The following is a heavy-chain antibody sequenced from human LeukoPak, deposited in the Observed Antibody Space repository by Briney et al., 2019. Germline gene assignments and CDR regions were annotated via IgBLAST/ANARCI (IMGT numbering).Heavy chain of an antibody. CDR2: INPNTGGT. D-gene: IGHD3-10*01. Sequence: ASVKVSCKASGYTFIGYYMHWVRQAPGQGLEWMGWINPNTGGTNYAQKFQGWVTMTRDTSISTAYMELSRLRSDGTAVYYCARDPDRGVRGVISWGQGTLVTVSS. CDR1: GYTFIGYY. J-gene: IGHJ4*02. V-gene: IGHV1-2*04. CDR3: ARDPDRGVRGVIS.